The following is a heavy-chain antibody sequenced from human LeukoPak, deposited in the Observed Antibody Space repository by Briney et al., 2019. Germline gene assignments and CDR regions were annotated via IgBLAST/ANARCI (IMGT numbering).Heavy chain of an antibody. CDR3: ARGTKPTPNYFDY. CDR2: IIPIFGTA. D-gene: IGHD2-8*01. J-gene: IGHJ4*02. CDR1: GGTFSSYA. Sequence: SVKVSCKASGGTFSSYAISWVRQAPGQWLEWMGGIIPIFGTANYAQKFQGRVTITTDESTSTAYMELSSLRSEDTAVYYCARGTKPTPNYFDYWGQGTLLTVSS. V-gene: IGHV1-69*05.